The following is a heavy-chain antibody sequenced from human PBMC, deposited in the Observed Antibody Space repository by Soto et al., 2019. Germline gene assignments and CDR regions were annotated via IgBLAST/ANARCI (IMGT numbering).Heavy chain of an antibody. Sequence: QVQLVQSASEVMKPGASVKVSCKASGYTFIRYGITWVRQAPGQRREWMGWISPYNDQTIYAQKLQGRVTMTADTSTRTVSMQLSSLKSDDTAGYYLARGGYSDNVRGNLRRYGVDVWGKGTSVTVSS. D-gene: IGHD3-16*01. J-gene: IGHJ6*04. CDR2: ISPYNDQT. CDR1: GYTFIRYG. CDR3: ARGGYSDNVRGNLRRYGVDV. V-gene: IGHV1-18*01.